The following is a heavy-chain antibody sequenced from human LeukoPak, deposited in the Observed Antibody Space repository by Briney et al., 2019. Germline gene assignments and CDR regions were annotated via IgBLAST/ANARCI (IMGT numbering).Heavy chain of an antibody. D-gene: IGHD4-17*01. Sequence: ASVKVSCKASGGTFSSYAISWVRQAPGQGLEWMGWINTNTGNPTYAQGFTGRFVFSLDTSVSTAYLQISSLKAEDTAVYYCARGSPTADYYYGMDVWGQGTTVTVSS. CDR1: GGTFSSYA. J-gene: IGHJ6*02. CDR3: ARGSPTADYYYGMDV. V-gene: IGHV7-4-1*02. CDR2: INTNTGNP.